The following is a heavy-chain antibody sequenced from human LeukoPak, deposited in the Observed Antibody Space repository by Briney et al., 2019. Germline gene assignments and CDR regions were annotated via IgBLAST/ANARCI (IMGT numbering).Heavy chain of an antibody. Sequence: PGGSLRVSCAVSGFTFSNYAMSWVRQAPGKGLEWVSAMSGSGSSTWYADSVKGRLTISRDNSKNTLFLQMNSLRAEDTAVYYCAKDLYDSSGSRYDYWGQGTLVTVSS. CDR3: AKDLYDSSGSRYDY. J-gene: IGHJ4*02. V-gene: IGHV3-23*01. CDR1: GFTFSNYA. CDR2: MSGSGSST. D-gene: IGHD3-22*01.